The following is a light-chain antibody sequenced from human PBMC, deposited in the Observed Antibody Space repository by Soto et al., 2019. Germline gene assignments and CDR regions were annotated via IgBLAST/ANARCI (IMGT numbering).Light chain of an antibody. CDR1: QDIAIY. Sequence: IRLTQCPSSLSASVADRVAITCGASQDIAIYLDWYQKKTGEAPKLLIYAASTLYGGVPSRFSGSGSGTVFTLTITNLAPDDSAIYYCQQRSSWPLTFGGGTKVDIK. J-gene: IGKJ4*01. CDR2: AAS. CDR3: QQRSSWPLT. V-gene: IGKV1-9*01.